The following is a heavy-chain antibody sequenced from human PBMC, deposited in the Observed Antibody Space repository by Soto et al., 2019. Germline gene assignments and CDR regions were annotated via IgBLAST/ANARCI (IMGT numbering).Heavy chain of an antibody. Sequence: PGGSLRLSCAASGFTFSSYGMHWVRQAPGKGLEWVAVIWYDGSNKYYADSVKGRFTISRDNSKNTLYLQMNSLRAEDTAVYYCAKDGVDYDILTGPYYFDYWGQGTLVTVSS. J-gene: IGHJ4*02. CDR1: GFTFSSYG. CDR3: AKDGVDYDILTGPYYFDY. CDR2: IWYDGSNK. V-gene: IGHV3-30*02. D-gene: IGHD3-9*01.